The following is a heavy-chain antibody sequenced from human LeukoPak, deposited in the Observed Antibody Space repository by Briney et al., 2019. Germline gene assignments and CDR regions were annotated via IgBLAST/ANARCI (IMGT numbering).Heavy chain of an antibody. CDR1: VYTFTSYV. Sequence: GASVKVSCKASVYTFTSYVINGVEQATGQELAWMGWVNPNSGHKGFAQKFQDRVSITSKTSISTVYPEAGRLRSEDNAVYYCARGATVSSCSGGSCPYFDYSGQGTLVSASS. CDR2: VNPNSGHK. CDR3: ARGATVSSCSGGSCPYFDY. D-gene: IGHD2-15*01. V-gene: IGHV1-8*01. J-gene: IGHJ4*02.